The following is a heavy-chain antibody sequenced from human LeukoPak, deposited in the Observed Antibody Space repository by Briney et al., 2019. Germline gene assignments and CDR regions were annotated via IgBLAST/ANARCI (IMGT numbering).Heavy chain of an antibody. CDR1: GYTFTGYY. CDR3: ARPSRYDSSGYDFDY. J-gene: IGHJ4*02. V-gene: IGHV1-2*02. D-gene: IGHD3-22*01. CDR2: INPNSGGT. Sequence: GASVKVSCKASGYTFTGYYMHWVRQAPGQGLEWMGWINPNSGGTNYAQKFQGRVTMTRDTSISIAYMELSRLRSDDTAVYYCARPSRYDSSGYDFDYWGQGTLVTVSS.